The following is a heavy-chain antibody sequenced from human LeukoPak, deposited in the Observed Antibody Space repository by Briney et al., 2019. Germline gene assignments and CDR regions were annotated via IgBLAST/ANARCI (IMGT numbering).Heavy chain of an antibody. CDR2: ISGSGGST. CDR3: AKDLYGSGSYKTPFDY. Sequence: PGGSLRLSCAASGFTFSSYAMSWVRQAPGKGLEWVSAISGSGGSTYYADSVKGRFTISRDNSKNTLYLQMNSLRAEDTAVYYCAKDLYGSGSYKTPFDYWGQGTLVTVSS. V-gene: IGHV3-23*01. CDR1: GFTFSSYA. J-gene: IGHJ4*02. D-gene: IGHD3-10*01.